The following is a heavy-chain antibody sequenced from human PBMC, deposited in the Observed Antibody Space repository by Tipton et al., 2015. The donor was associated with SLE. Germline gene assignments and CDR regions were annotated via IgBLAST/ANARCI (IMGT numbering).Heavy chain of an antibody. CDR1: GFTFSSYA. V-gene: IGHV3-23*01. CDR3: AKDPTYYDILTGYSAGMDV. Sequence: SGFTFSSYAMSWVRQAPGKGLEWVSAISGSGGSTYYADSVKGRFTISRDNSKNTLYLQMNSLRAEDTAVYYCAKDPTYYDILTGYSAGMDVWGQGPTVTVSS. CDR2: ISGSGGST. J-gene: IGHJ6*02. D-gene: IGHD3-9*01.